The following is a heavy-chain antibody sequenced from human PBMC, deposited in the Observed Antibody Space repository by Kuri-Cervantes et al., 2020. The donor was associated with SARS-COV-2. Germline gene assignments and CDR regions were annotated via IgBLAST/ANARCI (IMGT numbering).Heavy chain of an antibody. V-gene: IGHV1-69*06. CDR3: ARVRQVRGAVNWFDP. Sequence: SVKVSCKASGGTFSSYAISWVRQAPGQGLEWMGGIIPIFGTANYAQKFQGRVTITADKSTSTAYMELRSLRSDDTAVYYCARVRQVRGAVNWFDPWGQGTLVTVSS. D-gene: IGHD3-10*01. CDR1: GGTFSSYA. CDR2: IIPIFGTA. J-gene: IGHJ5*02.